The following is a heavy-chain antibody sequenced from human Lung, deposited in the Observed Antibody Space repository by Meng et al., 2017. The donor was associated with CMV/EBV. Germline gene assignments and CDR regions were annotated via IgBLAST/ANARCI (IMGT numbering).Heavy chain of an antibody. D-gene: IGHD3-3*01. Sequence: SETLSLTCAVYGGSFSGYYWSWIRQPPGKGLEWIGEINHSGSTNYNPSLKSRVTISVDTSKNQFSLKLSSVTAADTAVYYCARGIRYVLRHPKALDYWGQGHXVTVDS. J-gene: IGHJ4*02. V-gene: IGHV4-34*01. CDR1: GGSFSGYY. CDR3: ARGIRYVLRHPKALDY. CDR2: INHSGST.